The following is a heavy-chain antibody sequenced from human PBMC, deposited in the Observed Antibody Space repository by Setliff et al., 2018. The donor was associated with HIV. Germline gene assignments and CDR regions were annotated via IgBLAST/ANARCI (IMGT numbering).Heavy chain of an antibody. J-gene: IGHJ5*02. Sequence: TLSLTCAVYGGSFSGYDWSWIRQPPGKGLEWIGEINHSGSTNYNPSLKSRVTISVDTSKNQFSLKLYSVTAADTSVYYCARRWGIHGYSSWGQGTLVTVSS. D-gene: IGHD5-18*01. V-gene: IGHV4-34*01. CDR3: ARRWGIHGYSS. CDR2: INHSGST. CDR1: GGSFSGYD.